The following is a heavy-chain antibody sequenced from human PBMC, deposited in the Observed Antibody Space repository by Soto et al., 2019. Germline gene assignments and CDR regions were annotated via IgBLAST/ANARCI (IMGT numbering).Heavy chain of an antibody. CDR3: ARAGGAY. CDR1: GFTFSSYA. D-gene: IGHD3-16*01. Sequence: QVQLVESGGGVVQPGRSLRLSCAASGFTFSSYAMHWVRRAPGKGLEWMAVMSYDGSNKYYADSVKGRFTISRDNSKNTLYLQRNSLRPEDTALYYCARAGGAYWGQGTLVIVSS. CDR2: MSYDGSNK. J-gene: IGHJ4*02. V-gene: IGHV3-30-3*01.